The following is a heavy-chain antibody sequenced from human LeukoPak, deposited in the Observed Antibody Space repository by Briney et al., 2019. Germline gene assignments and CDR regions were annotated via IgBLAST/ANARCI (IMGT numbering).Heavy chain of an antibody. CDR3: AKRPFESSGPFDS. Sequence: GGSLRLSCAASRFTFSRYNMNWVRQAPGKGLEWVSSISIGGSYIYYADSVKGRLTISRDNAKNSIYLQENSLRVEDTAVYYCAKRPFESSGPFDSWGLGTLVTVSS. D-gene: IGHD2-15*01. CDR1: RFTFSRYN. J-gene: IGHJ4*02. V-gene: IGHV3-21*04. CDR2: ISIGGSYI.